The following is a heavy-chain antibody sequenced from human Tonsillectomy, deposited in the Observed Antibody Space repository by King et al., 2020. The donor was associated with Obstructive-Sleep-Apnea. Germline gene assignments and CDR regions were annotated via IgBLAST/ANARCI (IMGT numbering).Heavy chain of an antibody. CDR2: IFYIVST. J-gene: IGHJ5*02. V-gene: IGHV4-59*08. CDR1: GGSISSDY. D-gene: IGHD3-16*01. CDR3: ARRGLYGGGFDP. Sequence: QLQESGPGLVKPSETLSLTCTVSGGSISSDYWSWIRQPPGKGLEWIGYIFYIVSTNYNPPLKSRVTISLDTSKNQFSLKLSSVTAADTAVYYCARRGLYGGGFDPWGQGTLVTVSS.